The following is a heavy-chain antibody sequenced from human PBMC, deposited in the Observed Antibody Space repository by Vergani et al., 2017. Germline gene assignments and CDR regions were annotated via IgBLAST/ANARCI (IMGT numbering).Heavy chain of an antibody. CDR2: ISPGASTV. CDR1: GFKFSDHY. V-gene: IGHV3-11*04. D-gene: IGHD1-1*01. CDR3: AKNPGISTTRNYNAMDV. Sequence: LEESGGGSVKPGGSLRLSCAASGFKFSDHYMSWIRQAPGKGLEWVSHISPGASTVSYTDSVTGRFTVSRDNDNNSLTLDMTTLRVEDTAVYYCAKNPGISTTRNYNAMDVWGQGTTVTVSS. J-gene: IGHJ6*02.